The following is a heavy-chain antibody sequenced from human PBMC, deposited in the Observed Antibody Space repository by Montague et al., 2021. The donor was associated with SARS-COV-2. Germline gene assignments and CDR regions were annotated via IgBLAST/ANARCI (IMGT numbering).Heavy chain of an antibody. J-gene: IGHJ2*01. CDR2: IDYTGST. CDR3: ARNRGWGSRGAGYIDL. V-gene: IGHV4-31*03. Sequence: TLSLTCTVSGGSISGDNYYWTRIRQHPGKGLEWIAYIDYTGSTYYXWCVQSRLRTSLDTSKNQFSLTLTSVTTADTAIYYCARNRGWGSRGAGYIDLWGRGTLVTVSS. CDR1: GGSISGDNYY. D-gene: IGHD7-27*01.